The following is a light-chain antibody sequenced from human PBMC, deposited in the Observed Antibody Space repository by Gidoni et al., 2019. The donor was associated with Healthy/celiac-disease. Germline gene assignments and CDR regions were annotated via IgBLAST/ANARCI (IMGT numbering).Light chain of an antibody. J-gene: IGKJ2*01. V-gene: IGKV3-15*01. CDR2: GAS. CDR3: QQYNNWPPEYT. CDR1: QSVSST. Sequence: TQSPATLSVSPGERATLSCRASQSVSSTLAWYQQKPGQAPRLLIYGASTRATGIPARFSGSGSGTEFTLTISSLQSEDFAVYYCQQYNNWPPEYTFGQGTKLEIK.